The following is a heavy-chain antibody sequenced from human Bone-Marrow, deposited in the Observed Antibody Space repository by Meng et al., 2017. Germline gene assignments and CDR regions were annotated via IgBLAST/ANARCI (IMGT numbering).Heavy chain of an antibody. D-gene: IGHD4-17*01. CDR2: INPSGGAT. Sequence: ASVKVSCKAFGYTFTSYYMHWVRQAPGQGLEWMGIINPSGGATSYAQKFQGRVTMTRDTSSSTVYMELNSLRSEDTAVYYCARAGYGDYLDYYYYGMDVWGQGTTVTVSS. J-gene: IGHJ6*02. V-gene: IGHV1-46*01. CDR3: ARAGYGDYLDYYYYGMDV. CDR1: GYTFTSYY.